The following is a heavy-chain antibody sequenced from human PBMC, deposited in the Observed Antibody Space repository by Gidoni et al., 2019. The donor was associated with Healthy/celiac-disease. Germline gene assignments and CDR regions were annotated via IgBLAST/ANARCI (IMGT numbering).Heavy chain of an antibody. CDR1: GFTFSSYS. V-gene: IGHV3-21*01. CDR2: ISSSSSYI. Sequence: EVQLVESGGGLVKPGGSLRLSCAASGFTFSSYSMNWVRQAPGKGLEWVSSISSSSSYIYYADSVKGRFTISRDNAKNSLYLQMNSLRAEDTAVYYCARDRLRSFAILTGYYSDWFDPWGQGTLVTVSS. CDR3: ARDRLRSFAILTGYYSDWFDP. J-gene: IGHJ5*02. D-gene: IGHD3-9*01.